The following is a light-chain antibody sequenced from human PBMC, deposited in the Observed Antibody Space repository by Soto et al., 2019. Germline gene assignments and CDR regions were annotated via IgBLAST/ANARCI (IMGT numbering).Light chain of an antibody. CDR1: QSVSSSY. V-gene: IGKV3-20*01. Sequence: EIVLTQSPGTLSLSPGERATLSCRASQSVSSSYLAWYQQKPGQAPRLLIYGASSRATGIPDRFSGSGSGTDFALTISRLEPEDVAVYYCQQYGSSFSITFGQGTRLEI. J-gene: IGKJ5*01. CDR2: GAS. CDR3: QQYGSSFSIT.